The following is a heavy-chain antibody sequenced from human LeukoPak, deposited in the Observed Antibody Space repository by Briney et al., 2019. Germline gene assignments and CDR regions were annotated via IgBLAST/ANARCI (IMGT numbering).Heavy chain of an antibody. CDR2: ISSDITYI. CDR1: GSIFSPYT. J-gene: IGHJ4*02. D-gene: IGHD1-1*01. Sequence: GGSLRLSCAASGSIFSPYTMNWVRQAPGKGLEWVSSISSDITYIFYADSVKGRFTVSRDNAKNSLYLQMSSLRAEDTAVYYCARDRGYHFDYWGQGILVTVSS. CDR3: ARDRGYHFDY. V-gene: IGHV3-21*06.